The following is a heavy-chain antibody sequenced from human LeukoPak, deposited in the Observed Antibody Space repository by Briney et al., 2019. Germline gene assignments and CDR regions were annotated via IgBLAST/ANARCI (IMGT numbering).Heavy chain of an antibody. J-gene: IGHJ4*02. CDR2: IYSGGST. Sequence: PGGSLRLSCAASGFTVSSNYMSWVRQAPGKGLEWVSIIYSGGSTYYADSVKGRFTISRDNSKNTLYLQMNSLRAEDTAVYYCAREATGTLYYWGQGILVTVSS. V-gene: IGHV3-66*01. CDR3: AREATGTLYY. D-gene: IGHD1-1*01. CDR1: GFTVSSNY.